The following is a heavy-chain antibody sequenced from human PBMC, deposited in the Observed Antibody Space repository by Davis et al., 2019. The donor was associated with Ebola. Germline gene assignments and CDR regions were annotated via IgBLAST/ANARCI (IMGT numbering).Heavy chain of an antibody. J-gene: IGHJ4*02. CDR2: IYYSGST. Sequence: GSLRLSCTVSGGSISSYYWSWIRQPPGKGLEWIGYIYYSGSTNYNPSLKSRVTISVDTSKNQFSLKLSSVTAADTAVYYCASANLGRVWDYWGQGTLVTVSS. CDR1: GGSISSYY. V-gene: IGHV4-59*01. D-gene: IGHD3-16*01. CDR3: ASANLGRVWDY.